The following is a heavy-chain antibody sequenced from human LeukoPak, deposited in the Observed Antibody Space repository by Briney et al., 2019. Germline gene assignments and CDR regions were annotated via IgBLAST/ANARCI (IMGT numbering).Heavy chain of an antibody. D-gene: IGHD3-3*01. CDR3: ARAYDENYDFWSGYPNGQFDY. CDR2: INPNSGGT. V-gene: IGHV1-2*02. J-gene: IGHJ4*02. Sequence: ASVKVSCKASGYTFTGYYMHWVRQAPGHGLEWMGWINPNSGGTNYAQKFQGRVTMTRDTSISTAYMELRSLRSDDTAVYYCARAYDENYDFWSGYPNGQFDYWGQGTLVTVSS. CDR1: GYTFTGYY.